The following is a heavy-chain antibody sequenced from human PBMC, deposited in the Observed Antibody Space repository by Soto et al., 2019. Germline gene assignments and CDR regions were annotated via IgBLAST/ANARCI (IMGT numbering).Heavy chain of an antibody. Sequence: SETLSLTCTVSGGSISNYYWSWIRQPPGKGLEWIGRFYGSGTTNYNPSLKSRVTMSVDTPKNQFSLKLTSVTAADTAVYFCARTYCTTTACQAHGIDVWGQGTTVTVSS. CDR1: GGSISNYY. J-gene: IGHJ6*02. CDR2: FYGSGTT. CDR3: ARTYCTTTACQAHGIDV. V-gene: IGHV4-4*07. D-gene: IGHD4-4*01.